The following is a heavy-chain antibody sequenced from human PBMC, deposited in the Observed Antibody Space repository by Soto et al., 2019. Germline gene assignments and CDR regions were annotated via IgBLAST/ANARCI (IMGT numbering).Heavy chain of an antibody. Sequence: SVKVSCKASGGTFSSYAISWVRQAPGQGLEWMGGIIPIFGTANYVQKLQGRVTMTTDTSTSTAYMELRSLRSDDTAVYYCARELLRFLEWLSPYYYYYGMDVWGQGTTVTVSS. D-gene: IGHD3-3*01. CDR3: ARELLRFLEWLSPYYYYYGMDV. CDR2: IIPIFGTA. V-gene: IGHV1-69*05. J-gene: IGHJ6*02. CDR1: GGTFSSYA.